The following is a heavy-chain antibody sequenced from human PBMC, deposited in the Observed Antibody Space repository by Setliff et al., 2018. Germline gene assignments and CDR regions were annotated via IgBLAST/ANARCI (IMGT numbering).Heavy chain of an antibody. CDR1: GFSFSNYY. V-gene: IGHV3-7*03. CDR3: ARDKDHIRGFDY. Sequence: PGGSLRLSCVASGFSFSNYYMSWVRQAPGKGLEWVANIKEDGSEEYYVDSVKGRFTISRDNAKNSLYLHMNSLRDEDTAVYFCARDKDHIRGFDYWGRGALVTVSS. J-gene: IGHJ4*02. D-gene: IGHD3-10*01. CDR2: IKEDGSEE.